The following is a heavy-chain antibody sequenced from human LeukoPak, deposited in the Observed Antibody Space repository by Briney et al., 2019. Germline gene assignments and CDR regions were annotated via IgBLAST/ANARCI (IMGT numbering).Heavy chain of an antibody. CDR3: ARSGQHLFDL. J-gene: IGHJ5*02. V-gene: IGHV3-48*03. D-gene: IGHD1-26*01. CDR1: GFTFSSSE. CDR2: ISSSGGTI. Sequence: GGSLRLSCAASGFTFSSSEMNWVRQAPGKGLEWVSHISSSGGTISYADSVKGRFTISRDNAKNSLYLQMNSLRAEDTAIYYCARSGQHLFDLWGQGTLVTVSS.